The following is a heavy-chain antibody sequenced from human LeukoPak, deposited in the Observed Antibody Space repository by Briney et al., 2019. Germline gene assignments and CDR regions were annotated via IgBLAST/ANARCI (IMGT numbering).Heavy chain of an antibody. V-gene: IGHV3-43*01. CDR2: ISWDGGST. D-gene: IGHD4-11*01. Sequence: PGGSLRLSCAASGFTFDDYTMHWVRQAPGKGLEWVSLISWDGGSTYYADSVKGRFTISRDNSKNSLYLQMNSLRTEDTALYYCAKDITPSSKSGYFGYWCQGTLVTVSS. CDR3: AKDITPSSKSGYFGY. J-gene: IGHJ4*02. CDR1: GFTFDDYT.